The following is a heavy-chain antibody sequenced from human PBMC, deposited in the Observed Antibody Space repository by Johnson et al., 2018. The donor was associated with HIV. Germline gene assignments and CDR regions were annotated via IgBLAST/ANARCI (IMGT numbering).Heavy chain of an antibody. D-gene: IGHD6-13*01. CDR1: GFSFSSYG. CDR2: ISFAGVQP. Sequence: QVQLVESGGGVVQPGRSLRLSCAASGFSFSSYGMAWVRQAPGKGLEWVTVISFAGVQPYYAESVKARFTLSRDNSKNTLYLQMNSLRAECTSVYYCAKDSWDSSWSDDAFDIWGQGTMVTVSS. V-gene: IGHV3-30*18. CDR3: AKDSWDSSWSDDAFDI. J-gene: IGHJ3*02.